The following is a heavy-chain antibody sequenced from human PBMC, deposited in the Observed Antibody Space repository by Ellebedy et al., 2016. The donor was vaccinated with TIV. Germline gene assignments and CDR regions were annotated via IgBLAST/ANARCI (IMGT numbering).Heavy chain of an antibody. V-gene: IGHV4-4*07. D-gene: IGHD6-13*01. Sequence: SETLSLXXTVSGGSISSYYWSWIRQPAGKGLEWIGRIYTSGSTNYNPSLKSRVTMSVDTSKNQFSLKLSSVTAADTAVYYCAREEGSSWSEPYFDLWGRGTLVTVSS. J-gene: IGHJ2*01. CDR2: IYTSGST. CDR3: AREEGSSWSEPYFDL. CDR1: GGSISSYY.